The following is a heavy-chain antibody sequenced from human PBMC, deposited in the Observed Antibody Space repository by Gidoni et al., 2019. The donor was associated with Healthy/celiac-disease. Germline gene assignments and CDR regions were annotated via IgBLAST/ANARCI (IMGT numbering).Heavy chain of an antibody. D-gene: IGHD2-2*02. J-gene: IGHJ4*02. CDR1: GYTFTSHD. Sequence: QVQLVQSGAEVKKPGASVKVSCKASGYTFTSHDINGVRQATGQGLEWMGWMNPNSGNTGYAQKFQGRVTMTRNTSISTAYMELSSLRSEDTAVYYCARGTKTYCSSTSCYTYWGQGTLVTVSS. CDR2: MNPNSGNT. CDR3: ARGTKTYCSSTSCYTY. V-gene: IGHV1-8*01.